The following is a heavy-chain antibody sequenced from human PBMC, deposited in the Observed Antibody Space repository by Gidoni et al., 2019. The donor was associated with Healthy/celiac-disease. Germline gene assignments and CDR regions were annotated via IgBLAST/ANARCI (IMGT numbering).Heavy chain of an antibody. CDR3: AKVSPYYYDRSGYFGYFDY. CDR1: GFTFISYA. Sequence: EVQLLASGVGLVQPGASLSLSCAASGFTFISYAMRWVRQAPGKGLEWVSAISGSGGSTYYADAVKGRFTISRDNSKNTLYLQMNSLRAEDTAVYYCAKVSPYYYDRSGYFGYFDYWGQGTLVTVSS. CDR2: ISGSGGST. V-gene: IGHV3-23*01. D-gene: IGHD3-22*01. J-gene: IGHJ4*02.